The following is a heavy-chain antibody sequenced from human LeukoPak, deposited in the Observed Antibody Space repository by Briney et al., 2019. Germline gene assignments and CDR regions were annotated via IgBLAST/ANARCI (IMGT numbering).Heavy chain of an antibody. CDR2: IYSGGST. Sequence: GGSLRLSCAASGFTVSSNYMSWVRQAPGKGLEWVSVIYSGGSTYYADSVKGRFTISRDNSKNTLYLQMNSLRAEDTAVYYCAREGGARVGASGGGQGPLVTVSS. CDR1: GFTVSSNY. V-gene: IGHV3-66*01. D-gene: IGHD1-26*01. J-gene: IGHJ4*02. CDR3: AREGGARVGASG.